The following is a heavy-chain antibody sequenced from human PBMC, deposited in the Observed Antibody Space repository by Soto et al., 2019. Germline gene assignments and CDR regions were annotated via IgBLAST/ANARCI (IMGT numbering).Heavy chain of an antibody. V-gene: IGHV4-39*01. CDR2: IYYSGST. Sequence: PSETLSLTCTVSGGSISSSSYYLGWILHPPGKGLEWIGSIYYSGSTYYNPSLKSRVTISVDTSQNKFSLKLSSVTAADTAVYYCAAGSGYDLVNWFEPWGQGTLVTVSS. CDR1: GGSISSSSYY. D-gene: IGHD5-12*01. J-gene: IGHJ5*02. CDR3: AAGSGYDLVNWFEP.